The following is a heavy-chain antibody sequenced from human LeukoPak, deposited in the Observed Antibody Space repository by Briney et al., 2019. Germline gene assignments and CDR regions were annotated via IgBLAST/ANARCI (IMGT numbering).Heavy chain of an antibody. CDR3: ARAYYDSSGYFIPQYYFDY. J-gene: IGHJ4*02. Sequence: PSETLSLTCTVSDDSIRSSSYYWGWIRQPPGKGLEWIGSIFYTGSTYYNPSLKSRLTISVDTSKNQFSLKLSSVTAADTAVYYCARAYYDSSGYFIPQYYFDYWGQGTLVTVSS. D-gene: IGHD3-22*01. V-gene: IGHV4-39*07. CDR2: IFYTGST. CDR1: DDSIRSSSYY.